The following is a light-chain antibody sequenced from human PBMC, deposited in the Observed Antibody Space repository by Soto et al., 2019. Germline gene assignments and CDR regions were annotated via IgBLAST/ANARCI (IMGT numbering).Light chain of an antibody. J-gene: IGLJ1*01. V-gene: IGLV1-40*01. CDR1: SSNIGAGYD. CDR3: QSYDSSLSGYV. Sequence: QSALTQPPSVYGAPGQRVTISCTGSSSNIGAGYDVHWYQQLPGTAPKLLIYGNSNRPSGVPDRFSGSKSGTAASLSITGLQAEDEADYDCQSYDSSLSGYVFGTGTKVTVL. CDR2: GNS.